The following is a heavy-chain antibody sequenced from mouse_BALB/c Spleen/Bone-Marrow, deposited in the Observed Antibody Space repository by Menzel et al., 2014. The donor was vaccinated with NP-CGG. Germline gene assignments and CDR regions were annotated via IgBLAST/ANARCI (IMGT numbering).Heavy chain of an antibody. CDR1: GYSFTSYT. D-gene: IGHD2-3*01. J-gene: IGHJ2*01. CDR2: IVPSSAYS. CDR3: AREGSYDGCSGHFEY. V-gene: IGHV1-4*01. Sequence: VQLQQSGAELARPGASVRMSCKASGYSFTSYTMHWLKQRPGQGLEWIAYIVPSSAYSNYNQKFKDKATLTVDRSSSTAYMQLRSLTSEDSADYYCAREGSYDGCSGHFEYWGTGTALTVSS.